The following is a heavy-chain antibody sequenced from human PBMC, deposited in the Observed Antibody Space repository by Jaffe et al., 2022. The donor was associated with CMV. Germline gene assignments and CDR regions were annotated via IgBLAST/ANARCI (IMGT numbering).Heavy chain of an antibody. D-gene: IGHD2-8*01. CDR3: AKEERLNALYGVLDY. V-gene: IGHV3-23*01. CDR2: ITGSGSTT. J-gene: IGHJ4*02. CDR1: GFTFSSHA. Sequence: EVQLLESGGGLVQPGGSLRLSCAASGFTFSSHAMSWVRQAPGMGLEWVSGITGSGSTTYYADSVKGRFTISRDNSKNILYLQMHSVRAEDTALYYCAKEERLNALYGVLDYWGQGTLVTGSS.